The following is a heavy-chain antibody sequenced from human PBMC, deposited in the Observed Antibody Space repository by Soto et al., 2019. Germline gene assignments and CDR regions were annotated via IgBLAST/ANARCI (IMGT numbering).Heavy chain of an antibody. J-gene: IGHJ4*02. Sequence: PGGSLRLSCAVSGLRFTDYWMTWVRQAPGKGLEWVASIKTDGSEEYYVDSVKGRFTISRDNAKNSVYLQMNSLRGEDTAFYYCATDPPGDEGAFFDYWGQGALVTVSS. CDR3: ATDPPGDEGAFFDY. CDR1: GLRFTDYW. CDR2: IKTDGSEE. V-gene: IGHV3-7*01.